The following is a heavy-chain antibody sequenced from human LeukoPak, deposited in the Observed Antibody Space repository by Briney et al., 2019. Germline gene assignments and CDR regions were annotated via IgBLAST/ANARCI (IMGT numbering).Heavy chain of an antibody. CDR1: GFIFSSYA. Sequence: GSLRLSCAASGFIFSSYAMSWVRQAPGKGLEWVSAISGSGGSTYYADSVKGRFTISRDNSKNTLYLQMNSLRAEDTAVYYCAKVDYYDSSGYYMPTIDYWGQGTLVTVSS. V-gene: IGHV3-23*01. CDR3: AKVDYYDSSGYYMPTIDY. J-gene: IGHJ4*02. CDR2: ISGSGGST. D-gene: IGHD3-22*01.